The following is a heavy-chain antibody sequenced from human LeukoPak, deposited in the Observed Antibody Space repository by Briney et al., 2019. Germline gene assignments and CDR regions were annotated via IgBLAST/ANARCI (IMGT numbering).Heavy chain of an antibody. CDR1: GYTFTSYY. J-gene: IGHJ6*03. Sequence: ASVKVSCKASGYTFTSYYMHWVRQAPGQGLEWMGIINPSGGSTSYAQKFQGRVTMTRDTSTSTVYMELSSLRSDDTSVYYCARGYSSSWYHYYMDVWGKGTTVTISS. CDR2: INPSGGST. V-gene: IGHV1-46*01. CDR3: ARGYSSSWYHYYMDV. D-gene: IGHD6-13*01.